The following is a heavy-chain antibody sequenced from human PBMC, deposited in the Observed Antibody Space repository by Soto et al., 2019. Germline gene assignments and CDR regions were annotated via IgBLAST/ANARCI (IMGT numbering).Heavy chain of an antibody. V-gene: IGHV1-46*01. Sequence: ASVEVSCEASGYTFTSYYVHWVRQAPGQGLEWMGIINPGGGSTSYAQKFQGRVTMTRDTSTSTVYMELSSLRSEDTAVYYCARDKNYGMDVWGQGTTVTVSS. CDR2: INPGGGST. CDR3: ARDKNYGMDV. J-gene: IGHJ6*02. CDR1: GYTFTSYY.